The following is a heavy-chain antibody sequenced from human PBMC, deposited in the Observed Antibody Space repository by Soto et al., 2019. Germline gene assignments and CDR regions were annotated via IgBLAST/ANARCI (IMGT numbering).Heavy chain of an antibody. CDR3: ARGVPGHYGFDV. CDR1: GFTFSSYW. J-gene: IGHJ3*01. Sequence: GGSLRLSCAASGFTFSSYWMHWVRQAPGKGLVWVSRIKYDGGSANYADSVKGRFTISRDNAENTVYLQMNSLRAEDTAVYYCARGVPGHYGFDVWGQGTMVTVS. CDR2: IKYDGGSA. V-gene: IGHV3-74*01. D-gene: IGHD1-1*01.